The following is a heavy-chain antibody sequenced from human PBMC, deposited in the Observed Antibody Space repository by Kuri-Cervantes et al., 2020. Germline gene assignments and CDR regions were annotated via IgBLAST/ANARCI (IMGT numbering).Heavy chain of an antibody. CDR1: RFSLSTNGVG. J-gene: IGHJ4*02. V-gene: IGHV2-5*02. D-gene: IGHD4-17*01. CDR3: ARRLRGHYFDY. CDR2: IYWDDDK. Sequence: SGPTLVKPTQTLTLTCTFSRFSLSTNGVGVGWIRQPPGKALEWLALIYWDDDKRYSPSLKSRLTITKDTSKNQVVLTMTNMDPVDTATYYCARRLRGHYFDYWGQGTLVTVSS.